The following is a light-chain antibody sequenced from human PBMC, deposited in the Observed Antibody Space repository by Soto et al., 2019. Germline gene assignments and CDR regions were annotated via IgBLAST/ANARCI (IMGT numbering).Light chain of an antibody. CDR2: GAS. CDR1: QSVDTTF. J-gene: IGKJ1*01. V-gene: IGKV3-20*01. Sequence: EIVLTQSPGSLSLSPVQRATLSCRASQSVDTTFFAWYQKKPGQAPRLLIQGASKRATGIPDRFSGSGSGTDFTLIISRLEPEDFAVYYCQQYMSSVTFGQGTKVEIK. CDR3: QQYMSSVT.